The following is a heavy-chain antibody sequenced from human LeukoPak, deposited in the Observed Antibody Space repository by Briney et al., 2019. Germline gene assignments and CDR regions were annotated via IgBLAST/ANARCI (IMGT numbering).Heavy chain of an antibody. CDR2: INWNGGST. J-gene: IGHJ4*02. D-gene: IGHD3-22*01. CDR1: GFTFDDYG. V-gene: IGHV3-20*04. CDR3: ARVYYYDSSGYYYSGGVFDY. Sequence: GGSLRLSCAASGFTFDDYGMSWVRQAPGKGLEWVSGINWNGGSTGYADSVKGRFTISRDNAKNSLYLQMNSLRAEDTALYYCARVYYYDSSGYYYSGGVFDYWGQRTLVTVSS.